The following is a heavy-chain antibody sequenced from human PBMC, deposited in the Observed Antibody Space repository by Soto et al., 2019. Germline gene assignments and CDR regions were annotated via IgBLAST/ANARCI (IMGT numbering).Heavy chain of an antibody. J-gene: IGHJ6*02. CDR1: GGSISSGGYS. D-gene: IGHD5-12*01. Sequence: QLQLQESGSGLVKPSQTLSLTCAVSGGSISSGGYSWSWIRQPPGKGLEWIGYIYHSGSTYYNPSLKSRVTISVDRAKNQFSLKLSSVTAADTAVYYCARRRGCAYYYGMDVWGQGTTVTVSS. CDR2: IYHSGST. V-gene: IGHV4-30-2*01. CDR3: ARRRGCAYYYGMDV.